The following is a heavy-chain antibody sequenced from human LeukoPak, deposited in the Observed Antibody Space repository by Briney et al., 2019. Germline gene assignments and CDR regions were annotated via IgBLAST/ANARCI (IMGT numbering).Heavy chain of an antibody. CDR3: AKDMEYGSGSYRGYMDV. J-gene: IGHJ6*03. D-gene: IGHD3-10*01. Sequence: PGGSLRLSCAASGFTFDDYAMHWVRQAPGKGLECVSLISWDEGSTYYADSVEGRFTISQDNSKNPLYLQMNSLRAEDTALYYCAKDMEYGSGSYRGYMDVWGKGTTVTVSS. CDR1: GFTFDDYA. CDR2: ISWDEGST. V-gene: IGHV3-43D*03.